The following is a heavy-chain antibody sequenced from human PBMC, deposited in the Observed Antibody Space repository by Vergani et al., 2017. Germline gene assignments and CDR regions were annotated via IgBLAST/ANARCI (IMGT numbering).Heavy chain of an antibody. Sequence: QVQLVESGGGVVQPGRSLRLSCAASGFTFSSYAMHWFRQAPGKGLEWVAVISYDGSNKYYADSVKGRFTISRDNSKNTLYLQMNSLRAEDTAVYYCAREAPLYGGGRGNYMDVWGKGTTVTVSS. J-gene: IGHJ6*03. CDR2: ISYDGSNK. CDR1: GFTFSSYA. CDR3: AREAPLYGGGRGNYMDV. V-gene: IGHV3-30*04. D-gene: IGHD4-23*01.